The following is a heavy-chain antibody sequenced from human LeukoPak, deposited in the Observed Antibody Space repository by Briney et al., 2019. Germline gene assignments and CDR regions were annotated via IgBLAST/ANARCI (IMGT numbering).Heavy chain of an antibody. J-gene: IGHJ5*02. CDR3: ARSPSYCSSTSCYSRAWFDP. CDR2: IIPIFGTA. CDR1: GGTFSSYA. Sequence: RASVKVSCKASGGTFSSYAISWVRQAPGQGLEWMGGIIPIFGTANYAQKFQGRVTITADESTSTAYMELSSLRSEDTAVYYCARSPSYCSSTSCYSRAWFDPWGQGTLVTVSS. V-gene: IGHV1-69*13. D-gene: IGHD2-2*01.